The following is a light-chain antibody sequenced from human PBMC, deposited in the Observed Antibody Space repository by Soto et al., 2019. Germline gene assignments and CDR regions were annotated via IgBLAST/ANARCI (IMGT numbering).Light chain of an antibody. CDR2: GVS. CDR3: QQYTSLPLT. V-gene: IGKV3-20*01. J-gene: IGKJ2*01. CDR1: QSVSSSF. Sequence: EIVLTQSPGTLSLSPGDRAALSCRASQSVSSSFLAWYQQKPGQAPRLLMYGVSTRATGIPDRFSGSGSGTDFTLTISRLEPEDFAMYYCQQYTSLPLTVGQGSKLDIK.